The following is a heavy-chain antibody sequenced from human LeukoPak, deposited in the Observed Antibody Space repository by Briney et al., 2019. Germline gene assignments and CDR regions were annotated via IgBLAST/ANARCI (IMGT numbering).Heavy chain of an antibody. J-gene: IGHJ3*01. CDR3: ASPRGRAFDL. CDR1: GFTFSSYE. V-gene: IGHV3-48*03. Sequence: PGGSLRLSCAASGFTFSSYEWNWVRQAPVKGLEWVSHISNSAIYYADSVKGRFTISRDNAKNSLYLQMNSLRAEDTAIYYCASPRGRAFDLWGQGTLVTVSS. CDR2: ISNSAI. D-gene: IGHD3-16*01.